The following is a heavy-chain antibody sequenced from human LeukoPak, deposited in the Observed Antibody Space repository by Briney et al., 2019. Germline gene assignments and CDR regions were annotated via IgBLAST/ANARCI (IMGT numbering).Heavy chain of an antibody. CDR2: ISAYNGNT. CDR1: GYTFTSYG. J-gene: IGHJ6*02. Sequence: ASVKVSCKASGYTFTSYGISWVRQAPGQGLEWMGWISAYNGNTNYAQKLQGRVTTTTDTSTSTAYMELRSLRSDDTAVYYCARDQIMDQLLYGDYYYGMDVWGQGTTVTVSS. D-gene: IGHD2-2*02. CDR3: ARDQIMDQLLYGDYYYGMDV. V-gene: IGHV1-18*01.